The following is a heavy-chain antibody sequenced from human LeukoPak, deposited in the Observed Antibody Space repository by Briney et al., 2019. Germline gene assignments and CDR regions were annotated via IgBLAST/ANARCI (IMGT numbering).Heavy chain of an antibody. Sequence: TGGSLRLSCAASGFTFSSYAMHWVRQAPGKGLEWVAVISYDGSNKYYADSVKGRFTISRDNSKNTLYLQMNSLRAEDTAVYYCATVNQWSPQQQLVKEIDYWGQGTLVTVSS. CDR2: ISYDGSNK. V-gene: IGHV3-30-3*01. CDR1: GFTFSSYA. CDR3: ATVNQWSPQQQLVKEIDY. J-gene: IGHJ4*02. D-gene: IGHD6-13*01.